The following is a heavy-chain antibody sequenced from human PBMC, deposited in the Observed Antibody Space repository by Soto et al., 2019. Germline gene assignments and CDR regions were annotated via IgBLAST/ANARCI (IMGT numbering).Heavy chain of an antibody. V-gene: IGHV3-23*01. J-gene: IGHJ4*02. CDR1: GFTFSSYA. CDR3: ANGCGGTCYSRIHY. D-gene: IGHD2-15*01. CDR2: ISDSGGST. Sequence: EVQLLESGGGLVQLGGSLRLSCAASGFTFSSYAMSWVRQAPGKGLEWVSGISDSGGSTYYADSVKGRFTISRDNSKNTLYLQMNSLRAEDTAVYYCANGCGGTCYSRIHYWGQGTLVTVSS.